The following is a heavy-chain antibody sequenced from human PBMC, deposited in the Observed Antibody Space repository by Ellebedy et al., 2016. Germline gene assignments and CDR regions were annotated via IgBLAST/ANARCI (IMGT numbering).Heavy chain of an antibody. Sequence: GESLKISCAASGFTFNVAGMTWVRQAPGKGLEWVATIVFSGTAAYYSDSAKGRFIISRDNVKNLVFLQMNSLRVEDTAVYYCTRDGSEWSRDVWGQGTLFTVSS. CDR2: IVFSGTAA. D-gene: IGHD3-3*01. CDR1: GFTFNVAG. V-gene: IGHV3-21*06. J-gene: IGHJ4*02. CDR3: TRDGSEWSRDV.